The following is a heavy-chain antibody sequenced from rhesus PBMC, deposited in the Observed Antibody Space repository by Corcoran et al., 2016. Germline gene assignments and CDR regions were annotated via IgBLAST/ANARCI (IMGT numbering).Heavy chain of an antibody. V-gene: IGHV4S14*01. Sequence: QVQLQESGPGLVKPSETLSLTCAVSGYSISSGYYWGWIRQPPGKGLEWIGSIYGSGGGNYLNPSLKSRLTLSVDTSKTQFSLKLSAVTAADTAVYYCARVGSSWSEWDTVGTEWYFDLWGPGTPITISS. CDR2: IYGSGGGN. CDR1: GYSISSGYY. D-gene: IGHD5-42*01. CDR3: ARVGSSWSEWDTVGTEWYFDL. J-gene: IGHJ2*01.